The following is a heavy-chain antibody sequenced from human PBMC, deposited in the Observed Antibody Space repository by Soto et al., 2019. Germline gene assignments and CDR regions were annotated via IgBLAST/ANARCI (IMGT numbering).Heavy chain of an antibody. J-gene: IGHJ4*02. CDR2: ISYDGSNK. V-gene: IGHV3-30*18. D-gene: IGHD2-15*01. CDR1: GFTLSSYG. CDR3: AKADYSQTYLDY. Sequence: QVQLVESGGGVVQPGRSLRLSCAASGFTLSSYGMHWVRQAPGKGLEWVAVISYDGSNKYYADSVKGRFIISRDNSKNTLYLQMNSRRAEDTAVYYCAKADYSQTYLDYWGQGTLVTVSS.